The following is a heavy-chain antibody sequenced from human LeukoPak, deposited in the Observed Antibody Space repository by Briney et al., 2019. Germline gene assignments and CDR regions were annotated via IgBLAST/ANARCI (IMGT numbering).Heavy chain of an antibody. J-gene: IGHJ4*02. Sequence: PSETLSLTCTVSGGSISSYYWSWIRQPPGKGLEWIGYIYYSGSTNYNPSLKSRVTISVDTSKNQFSLKLSSVTAADTAVYYCASYEFWSGYPHYWGQGTLVTVSS. D-gene: IGHD3-3*01. CDR2: IYYSGST. V-gene: IGHV4-59*01. CDR1: GGSISSYY. CDR3: ASYEFWSGYPHY.